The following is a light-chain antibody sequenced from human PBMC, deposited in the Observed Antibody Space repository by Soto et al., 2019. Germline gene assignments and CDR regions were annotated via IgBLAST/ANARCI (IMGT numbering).Light chain of an antibody. CDR2: GAS. CDR1: QSVNSNY. V-gene: IGKV3-20*01. J-gene: IGKJ1*01. CDR3: QQYGSSPPT. Sequence: EIVLTQSPGTLSLSPGERATFSCRASQSVNSNYLAWYQQKPGQAPRLLIYGASYRAAGSPDRFSGSGSGTDFSLTISGLEPEDFALYYCQQYGSSPPTFGQGTKVEIK.